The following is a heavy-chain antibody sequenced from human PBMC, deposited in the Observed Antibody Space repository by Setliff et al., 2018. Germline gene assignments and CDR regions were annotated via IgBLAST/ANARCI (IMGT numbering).Heavy chain of an antibody. Sequence: LSLTCTVSGGSITTSSYSWGWIRQPPGKGLEWIGNIYHSGTTNYNPLFKSRVTISVDRPKNQFSLKLSSVTAADTGVYYCARDSALHSYHYDSSGYLDYWGQGALVTVSS. CDR3: ARDSALHSYHYDSSGYLDY. CDR1: GGSITTSSYS. V-gene: IGHV4-61*05. CDR2: IYHSGTT. D-gene: IGHD3-22*01. J-gene: IGHJ4*02.